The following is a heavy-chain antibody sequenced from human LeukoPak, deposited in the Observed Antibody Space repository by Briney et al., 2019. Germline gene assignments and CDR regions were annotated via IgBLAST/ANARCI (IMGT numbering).Heavy chain of an antibody. CDR2: IYHSGST. CDR3: ARDLAYFDL. Sequence: IPSETLSLTCTVSGDSISSDYWSWIRQPPGKGLEWIGYIYHSGSTYYNPSLKSRVTISVDRSKNQFSLKLSSVTAADTAVYYCARDLAYFDLWGRGTLVTVSS. CDR1: GDSISSDY. J-gene: IGHJ2*01. V-gene: IGHV4-30-2*01.